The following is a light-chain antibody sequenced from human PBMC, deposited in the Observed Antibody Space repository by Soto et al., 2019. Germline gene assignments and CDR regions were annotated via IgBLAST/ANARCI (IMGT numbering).Light chain of an antibody. CDR2: EVS. J-gene: IGLJ2*01. V-gene: IGLV2-14*01. CDR3: SSYTRSTTVV. CDR1: SSDVGFYNY. Sequence: QSALTQPACVSGSPGQSITISCTGTSSDVGFYNYVSWYRQHPGKAPQLMVYEVSNRPSGVSNRFSGSKSGNTASLTISGLQAEDEADYYCSSYTRSTTVVFGGGTQLTVL.